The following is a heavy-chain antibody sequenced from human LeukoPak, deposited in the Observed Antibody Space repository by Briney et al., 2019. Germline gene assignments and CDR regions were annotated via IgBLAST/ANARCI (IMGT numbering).Heavy chain of an antibody. CDR2: IREDGSEK. CDR3: ARDGPYYYGSGTYRRFNYYMDV. V-gene: IGHV3-7*01. Sequence: GGSLRLSCAASRFNFVTYWMSWVRQAPGKGLEWVANIREDGSEKSYVDSVKGRFTISRDNAKNSLYLQMNSLRVEDTAVYFCARDGPYYYGSGTYRRFNYYMDVWGKGTTVTVSS. CDR1: RFNFVTYW. J-gene: IGHJ6*03. D-gene: IGHD3-10*01.